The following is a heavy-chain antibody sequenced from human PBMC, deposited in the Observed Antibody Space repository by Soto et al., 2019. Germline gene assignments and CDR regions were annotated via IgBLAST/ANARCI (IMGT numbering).Heavy chain of an antibody. CDR1: GYTFTGYY. CDR2: INPNSGGT. Sequence: QVQLVQSGAEVKKPGASVKVSCKASGYTFTGYYMHWVRQAPGQGLEWMGWINPNSGGTNYAQKFQGWVTMTRDTSISTVYMELIRLRSDDTDVYDCARDAGLNVDTDMVTGGMDVWGQGTTVIVSS. CDR3: ARDAGLNVDTDMVTGGMDV. V-gene: IGHV1-2*04. D-gene: IGHD5-18*01. J-gene: IGHJ6*02.